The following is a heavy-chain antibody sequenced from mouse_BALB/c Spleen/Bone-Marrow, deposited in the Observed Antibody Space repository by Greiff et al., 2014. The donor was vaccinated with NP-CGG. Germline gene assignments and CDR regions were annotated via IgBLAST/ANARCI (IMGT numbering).Heavy chain of an antibody. Sequence: QVQLQQPGAELVRPGSSVKISCKASGYAFSSYWMNWVKQRPGQGLEWIGQIYPGDGDTNYNGKFKGKATLTADKSSSTAYVQLSSLTSEDSAVYFCARVRNWADYWGQGTTLTVSS. CDR1: GYAFSSYW. CDR3: ARVRNWADY. V-gene: IGHV1-80*01. D-gene: IGHD4-1*01. J-gene: IGHJ2*01. CDR2: IYPGDGDT.